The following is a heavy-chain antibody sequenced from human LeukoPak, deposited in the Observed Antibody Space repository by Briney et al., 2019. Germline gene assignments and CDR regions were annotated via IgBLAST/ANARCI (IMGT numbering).Heavy chain of an antibody. V-gene: IGHV4-61*02. J-gene: IGHJ1*01. CDR3: ATLRGGYGDYNYFQY. Sequence: SQTLSLTCTVSGGSISSGSYYWSWTRQPAGKGLEWIGRIYTSGSTNYNPSLKSRVTISVDTSKNQFSLKLSSVTAADTAVYYCATLRGGYGDYNYFQYWGQGTLVTVSS. CDR1: GGSISSGSYY. D-gene: IGHD4-17*01. CDR2: IYTSGST.